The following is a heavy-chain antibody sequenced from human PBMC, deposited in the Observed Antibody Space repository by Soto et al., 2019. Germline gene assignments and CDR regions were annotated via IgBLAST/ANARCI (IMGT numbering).Heavy chain of an antibody. Sequence: PSETLSLTCTVSGGSISSYYWSWIRQPPGKGLEWIGYIYYSGSTNYNPSLKSRVTISVDTSKNQFSLKLSSVTAADTAVYYCARQRDYYYHMDVWGKGTTVTVSS. CDR1: GGSISSYY. J-gene: IGHJ6*03. V-gene: IGHV4-59*08. CDR3: ARQRDYYYHMDV. CDR2: IYYSGST.